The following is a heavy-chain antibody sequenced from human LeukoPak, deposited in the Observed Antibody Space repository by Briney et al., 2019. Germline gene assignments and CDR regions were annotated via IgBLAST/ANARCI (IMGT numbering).Heavy chain of an antibody. D-gene: IGHD3-10*01. J-gene: IGHJ6*02. CDR1: GFTFSSYA. CDR2: ISGSGGST. Sequence: GGSLRLSCAASGFTFSSYAMSWVRQAPGKGLEWVSAISGSGGSTYYADSVKGRFTISRDNSKNTLYLQMNSLRAEDTAVYYCAKDYQSSMVRGEDYYYGMDVWGQGTTVTVSS. CDR3: AKDYQSSMVRGEDYYYGMDV. V-gene: IGHV3-23*01.